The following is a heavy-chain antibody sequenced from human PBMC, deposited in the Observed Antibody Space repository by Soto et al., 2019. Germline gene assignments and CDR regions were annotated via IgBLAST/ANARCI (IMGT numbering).Heavy chain of an antibody. V-gene: IGHV1-18*01. D-gene: IGHD3-9*01. J-gene: IGHJ4*02. Sequence: GASVKVSCKASGYTFTSYGISWVRQAPGQGLEWMGWISAYNGNTNYAQKLQGRVTMTTDTSTSTAYMELRSLRSDDTAVYYCARAPRDDILTGYYRCGGQGTLVTVSS. CDR1: GYTFTSYG. CDR2: ISAYNGNT. CDR3: ARAPRDDILTGYYRC.